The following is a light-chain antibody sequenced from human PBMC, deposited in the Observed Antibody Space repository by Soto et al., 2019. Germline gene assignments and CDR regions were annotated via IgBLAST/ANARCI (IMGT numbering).Light chain of an antibody. V-gene: IGKV3-15*01. J-gene: IGKJ2*01. CDR2: GAS. CDR1: QSINSE. Sequence: EIVMTQSPATLSLSPGERAALSCRASQSINSELAWYQQKPGQPPRLLIYGASTRATGVPARFTGSESGSDFTLTISGVQSEDFAVYYCQQGHNWPLTFGQGTRLEI. CDR3: QQGHNWPLT.